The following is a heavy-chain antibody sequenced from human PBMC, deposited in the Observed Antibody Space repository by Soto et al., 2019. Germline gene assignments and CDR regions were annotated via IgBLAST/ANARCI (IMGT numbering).Heavy chain of an antibody. CDR1: GYTFTSYY. CDR2: INPDSGVT. D-gene: IGHD1-20*01. J-gene: IGHJ6*02. V-gene: IGHV1-2*02. Sequence: QVQLVQSGSEVKKPGASVKVSCKASGYTFTSYYIHWVRQAPGQGLEWMGWINPDSGVTYYAHRFQDRVTMTRDTSISTAYMDLSRLTSDDTAIYYCARDRGIRDVWGQGTTVIVSS. CDR3: ARDRGIRDV.